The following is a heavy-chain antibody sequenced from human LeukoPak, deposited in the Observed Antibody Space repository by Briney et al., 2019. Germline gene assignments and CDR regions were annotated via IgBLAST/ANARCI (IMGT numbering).Heavy chain of an antibody. CDR1: GDSVSSNSAA. D-gene: IGHD3-10*01. V-gene: IGHV6-1*01. J-gene: IGHJ3*02. CDR3: ARAGLYYYGSGSYYPAPHAFDI. CDR2: TYYRSKWYN. Sequence: SQTLSLTCAISGDSVSSNSAAWNWIRQSPSRGLEWLGRTYYRSKWYNDYAVSVKSRITINPDTSKNLFSLQLNSVTPEDTAVYYCARAGLYYYGSGSYYPAPHAFDIWGQGTMVTVSS.